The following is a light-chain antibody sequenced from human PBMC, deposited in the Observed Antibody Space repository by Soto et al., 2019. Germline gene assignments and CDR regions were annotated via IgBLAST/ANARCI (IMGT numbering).Light chain of an antibody. CDR2: SKH. V-gene: IGLV1-44*01. Sequence: QSVLTQPPSASGTPGQRVTISCSGSTSNIGRNSVNWYQHLPGTAPKLLIYSKHQRPSGVPDRFSGSKSGTSASLAISGLQSEDEGDYYCASWDDSLNGVVFGGETKLTVL. CDR1: TSNIGRNS. J-gene: IGLJ2*01. CDR3: ASWDDSLNGVV.